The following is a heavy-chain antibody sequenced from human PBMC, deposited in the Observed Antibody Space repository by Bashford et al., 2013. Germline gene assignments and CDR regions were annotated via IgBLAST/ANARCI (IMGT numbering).Heavy chain of an antibody. J-gene: IGHJ6*02. CDR3: AKGRSPGILSDMDV. V-gene: IGHV3-23*01. CDR2: ISTGGGMT. Sequence: VRQAPGKGLEWVSDISTGGGMTYYADSVKGRFTISRDDYKNTFYMQMNSLTDEDTAVYFCAKGRSPGILSDMDVWGQGTTVTVSS. D-gene: IGHD3-9*01.